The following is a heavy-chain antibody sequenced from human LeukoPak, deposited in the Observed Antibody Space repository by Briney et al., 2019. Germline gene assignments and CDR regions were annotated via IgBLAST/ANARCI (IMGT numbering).Heavy chain of an antibody. CDR1: GGSFSGYY. CDR2: INHSGST. CDR3: ARGRFRYRGGPFDY. V-gene: IGHV4-34*01. Sequence: SETLSLTCAVYGGSFSGYYWSWIRQPPGKGLEWIGEINHSGSTNYNPSLKSRVTISVDTSKNQFSLQLSSVTAADTAVYYCARGRFRYRGGPFDYWGQGTLVTVSS. D-gene: IGHD2-21*01. J-gene: IGHJ4*02.